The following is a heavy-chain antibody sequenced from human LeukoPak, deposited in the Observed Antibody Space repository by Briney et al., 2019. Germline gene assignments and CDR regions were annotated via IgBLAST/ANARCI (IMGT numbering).Heavy chain of an antibody. CDR2: ISAYNGNT. Sequence: ASVKVSCKASGYTFTSYGISWVRQAPGQGLEWMGWISAYNGNTNYAQKLQGRVTMTTDTSTSTAYMELRSLRSDDTAVYYCARGPWLRFLEWLSPNFDHWGQGTLVTVSS. CDR3: ARGPWLRFLEWLSPNFDH. D-gene: IGHD3-3*01. V-gene: IGHV1-18*01. CDR1: GYTFTSYG. J-gene: IGHJ4*02.